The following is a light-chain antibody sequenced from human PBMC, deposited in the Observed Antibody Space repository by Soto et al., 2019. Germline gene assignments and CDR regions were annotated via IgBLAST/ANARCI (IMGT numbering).Light chain of an antibody. CDR1: QSINRY. J-gene: IGKJ5*01. CDR2: AAS. V-gene: IGKV1-39*01. CDR3: QQSYNTPIT. Sequence: DIQMTQSPSSLSASVGDRVTITCRASQSINRYLNWYQQKPGKAPKLLIYAASSLQSGVPSRFSGRGSGTDFTLTISRLQPEDFATYYCQQSYNTPITFGQGTRLEIK.